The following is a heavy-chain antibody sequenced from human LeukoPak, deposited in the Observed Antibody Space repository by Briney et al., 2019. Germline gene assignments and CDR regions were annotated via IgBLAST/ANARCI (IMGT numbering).Heavy chain of an antibody. CDR1: GFTFSHYA. D-gene: IGHD3-22*01. V-gene: IGHV3-23*01. CDR3: AKDPPRSRAIVDAFDI. CDR2: ISNSGSST. J-gene: IGHJ3*02. Sequence: PGGSLRLSCAASGFTFSHYAMLWVRQAPGKGLEWVSVISNSGSSTDYADSVKGRFTISRDNAKNTLYLQMNSLRAEDKAVCYCAKDPPRSRAIVDAFDIWGQGTLVTVSS.